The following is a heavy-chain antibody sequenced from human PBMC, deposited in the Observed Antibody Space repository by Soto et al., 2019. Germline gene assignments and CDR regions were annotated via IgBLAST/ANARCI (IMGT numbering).Heavy chain of an antibody. CDR1: GFTFSSYA. J-gene: IGHJ4*02. CDR3: ARDIVGATCADY. Sequence: QVQLVESGGGVVQPGRSLRLSCAASGFTFSSYAMHWVRQAPGKGLEWVAVISYDGSNKYYADSVKGRFTISRDNSKNTLYLQMNSLRAEDTAVYYCARDIVGATCADYCGQGTLVTVSS. D-gene: IGHD1-26*01. V-gene: IGHV3-30-3*01. CDR2: ISYDGSNK.